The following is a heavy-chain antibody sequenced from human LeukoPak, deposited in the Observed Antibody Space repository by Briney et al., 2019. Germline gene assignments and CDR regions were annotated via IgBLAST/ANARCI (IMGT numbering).Heavy chain of an antibody. Sequence: GGSLRLSCAASGFTFSSCWMSWVRQAPGKGLELVGSIKQDGSEKYYVDSLQGLFTISRDSANNSLYLQMNSLRAVDTAVYFCARVDCSGSGCFTVFDCCGQGALVTVSS. CDR2: IKQDGSEK. CDR1: GFTFSSCW. CDR3: ARVDCSGSGCFTVFDC. D-gene: IGHD2-15*01. V-gene: IGHV3-7*01. J-gene: IGHJ4*02.